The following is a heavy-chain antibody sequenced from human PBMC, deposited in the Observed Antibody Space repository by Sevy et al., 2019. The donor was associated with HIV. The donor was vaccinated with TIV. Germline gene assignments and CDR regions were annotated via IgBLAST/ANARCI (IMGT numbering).Heavy chain of an antibody. Sequence: SETLSLTCTVFGGSISAYYWSWIRQSPGKGLEYIGYIYYTGSTYYNPSLKSRVTISIDTSKNQFSLRLTSVIAADTAMYYCARAPPVRSGDDSLNWFDPWGQGTLVTVSS. CDR1: GGSISAYY. D-gene: IGHD5-12*01. CDR2: IYYTGST. CDR3: ARAPPVRSGDDSLNWFDP. J-gene: IGHJ5*02. V-gene: IGHV4-59*01.